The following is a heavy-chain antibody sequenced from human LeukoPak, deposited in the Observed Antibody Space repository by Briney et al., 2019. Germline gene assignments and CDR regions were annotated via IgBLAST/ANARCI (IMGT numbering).Heavy chain of an antibody. CDR2: IYYSGST. J-gene: IGHJ4*02. D-gene: IGHD3-3*01. V-gene: IGHV4-59*01. Sequence: PSETLSLTCTVSGGSISSYYWSWIRQPPGKGLEGIGYIYYSGSTNYNPALKSRVTISLDTSKKQFSLKLSSVSAADTAVYYCARLSFKFGVGYFDCWGQGTLVTVSS. CDR3: ARLSFKFGVGYFDC. CDR1: GGSISSYY.